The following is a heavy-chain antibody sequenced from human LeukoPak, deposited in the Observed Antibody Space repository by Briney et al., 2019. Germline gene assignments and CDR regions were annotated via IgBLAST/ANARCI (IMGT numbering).Heavy chain of an antibody. D-gene: IGHD2-2*01. J-gene: IGHJ4*02. CDR3: ASGTTDIVVVPATLRNYYFDY. CDR2: IIPIFGTA. Sequence: SVKVSCKASGGTFSSYAISWVRQAPGQGLEWMGGIIPIFGTANYAQKFQGRVTITADKSTSTAYMELSSLRSEDTAVYYCASGTTDIVVVPATLRNYYFDYWGQGTLVTVSS. CDR1: GGTFSSYA. V-gene: IGHV1-69*06.